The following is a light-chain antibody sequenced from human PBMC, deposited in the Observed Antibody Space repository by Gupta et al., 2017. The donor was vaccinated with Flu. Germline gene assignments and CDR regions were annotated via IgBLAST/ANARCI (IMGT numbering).Light chain of an antibody. Sequence: SSELTPDPAVFVALGQTVMTTWKEDSLRNYYAPWYPQKPRPPPIIVIYSNNNRPSGIPDRFSGSSSGNTASLTITGVQADDESDYYCYSRESSRDHWVFGGGTKVTVL. CDR3: YSRESSRDHWV. CDR1: SLRNYY. V-gene: IGLV3-19*01. CDR2: SNN. J-gene: IGLJ3*02.